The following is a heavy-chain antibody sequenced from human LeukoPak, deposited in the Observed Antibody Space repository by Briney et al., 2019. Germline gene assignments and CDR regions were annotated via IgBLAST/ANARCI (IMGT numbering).Heavy chain of an antibody. CDR3: AREANSPTARYWYFDL. CDR1: GGSVSGYY. D-gene: IGHD2-21*01. V-gene: IGHV4-59*02. CDR2: VYYSGST. J-gene: IGHJ2*01. Sequence: SETLSLTCTVSGGSVSGYYWSWMRQSPGKGLEWIGYVYYSGSTNYNPALKSRATISLDTSENQFSLKLSSVTAADTAVYYCAREANSPTARYWYFDLWGRGTQVTVSS.